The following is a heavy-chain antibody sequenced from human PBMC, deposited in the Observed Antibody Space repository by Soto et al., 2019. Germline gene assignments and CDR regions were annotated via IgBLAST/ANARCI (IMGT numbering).Heavy chain of an antibody. D-gene: IGHD3-16*01. J-gene: IGHJ4*02. Sequence: SETLSLTCTVSGGSMSSHYWTWLRQPPGKGLEWIGYISYSGSTYYNPSLKSRVTISADTSRNQFPLKLSSVIAADTAVYYCARADPDASVGYWGQGTLVTVSS. CDR1: GGSMSSHY. CDR3: ARADPDASVGY. V-gene: IGHV4-59*11. CDR2: ISYSGST.